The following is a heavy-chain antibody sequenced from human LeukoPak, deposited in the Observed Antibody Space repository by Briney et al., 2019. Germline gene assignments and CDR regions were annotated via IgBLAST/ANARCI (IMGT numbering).Heavy chain of an antibody. J-gene: IGHJ4*02. V-gene: IGHV1-69*05. CDR3: ARDQEAFDY. CDR2: IIPIFGTA. Sequence: SVKVSCKASGGTFSSYAISWVRQAPGQGLEWMGGIIPIFGTANYAQKFQGRVTVTRDTSTSTVHMELSGLRSEDTAVYYCARDQEAFDYWGQGTLVTVSS. CDR1: GGTFSSYA.